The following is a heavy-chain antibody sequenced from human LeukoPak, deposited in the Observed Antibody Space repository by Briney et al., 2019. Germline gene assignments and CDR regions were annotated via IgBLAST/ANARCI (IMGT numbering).Heavy chain of an antibody. CDR2: ISKDGSDK. V-gene: IGHV3-30-3*01. J-gene: IGHJ4*02. CDR3: ARDYWWNYDY. D-gene: IGHD1-7*01. Sequence: GRSLRLSCAASGFTFSDYAMHWVRQAPSKGLEWVAVISKDGSDKYYPGSVRGRFTISRDNSKNTIYLQMDSLRAEDTAIYYCARDYWWNYDYWGQGTLVTVSS. CDR1: GFTFSDYA.